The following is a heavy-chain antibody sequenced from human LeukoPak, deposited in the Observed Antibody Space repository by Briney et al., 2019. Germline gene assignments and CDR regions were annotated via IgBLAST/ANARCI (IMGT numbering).Heavy chain of an antibody. J-gene: IGHJ6*02. CDR3: ARAGYSGYDYDYYGMDV. D-gene: IGHD5-12*01. V-gene: IGHV1-2*02. CDR2: INPNSGGT. CDR1: GHTFTGYY. Sequence: GASVKVSCKASGHTFTGYYMHWVRQAPGQGLEWMGWINPNSGGTNYAQKFQGRVTMTRDTSISTAYMELSRLRSDDTAVYYCARAGYSGYDYDYYGMDVWGQGTTVTVSS.